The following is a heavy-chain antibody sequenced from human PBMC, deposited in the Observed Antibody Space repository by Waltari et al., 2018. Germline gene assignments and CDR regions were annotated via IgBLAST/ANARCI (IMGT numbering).Heavy chain of an antibody. D-gene: IGHD2-2*01. J-gene: IGHJ4*02. Sequence: EVQLVESGGGLVKPGGSLRLSCAASGFTFSNAWMTWVRQAPGKGVGWVGRIKSKTNGGTTDYAAPVKGRFTISRDDSKNTLYLQMNSLKTEDTAVYYCNPGICDSCRWGQGTLVTVSS. CDR1: GFTFSNAW. V-gene: IGHV3-15*01. CDR2: IKSKTNGGTT. CDR3: NPGICDSCR.